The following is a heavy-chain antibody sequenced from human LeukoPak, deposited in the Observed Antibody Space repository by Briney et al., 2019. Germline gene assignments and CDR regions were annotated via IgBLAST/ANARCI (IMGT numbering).Heavy chain of an antibody. CDR3: AAGWVCSGGSCYYYFDY. CDR2: IVVGSGNT. Sequence: SVKVPCKASGFTFTSSAMQWVRQARGQRLEWIGWIVVGSGNTNYAQKFQERVTITRDMSTSTAYMELSSLRSEDTAVYYCAAGWVCSGGSCYYYFDYWGQGTLVTVSS. CDR1: GFTFTSSA. J-gene: IGHJ4*02. V-gene: IGHV1-58*02. D-gene: IGHD2-15*01.